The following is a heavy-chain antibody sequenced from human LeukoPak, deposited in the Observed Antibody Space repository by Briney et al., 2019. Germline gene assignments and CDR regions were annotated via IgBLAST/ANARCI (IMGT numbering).Heavy chain of an antibody. CDR1: GFTVSSNY. CDR2: IYSGGST. Sequence: GGSLRLSCAASGFTVSSNYMSWVRQAPGDGLEWVSVIYSGGSTYYADSVKGRFTISRDNSKNTLYLQMNSLRAEDAAVYYCAYDSSGYYALDYRGQGTLVTVSS. CDR3: AYDSSGYYALDY. V-gene: IGHV3-53*01. J-gene: IGHJ4*02. D-gene: IGHD3-22*01.